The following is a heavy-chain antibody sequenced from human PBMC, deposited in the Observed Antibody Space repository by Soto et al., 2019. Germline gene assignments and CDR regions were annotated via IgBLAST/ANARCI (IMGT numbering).Heavy chain of an antibody. J-gene: IGHJ6*02. V-gene: IGHV4-34*01. CDR1: GGSFSGYY. Sequence: PSETLSLTCAVYGGSFSGYYWSWIRQPPGKRLEWIGEIKHSGSTNYNPSLKRRVTISVDTSKNQFSLKLSSVTAADTDVYYCARGSAYYDFWSGYSSSYYYGMDVWRQGTTVTVSS. CDR3: ARGSAYYDFWSGYSSSYYYGMDV. CDR2: IKHSGST. D-gene: IGHD3-3*01.